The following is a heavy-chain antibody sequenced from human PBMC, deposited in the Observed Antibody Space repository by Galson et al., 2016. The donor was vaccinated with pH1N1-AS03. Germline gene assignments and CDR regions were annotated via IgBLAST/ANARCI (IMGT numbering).Heavy chain of an antibody. J-gene: IGHJ4*02. Sequence: SLRLSCAASGFTLSTYWMNWVRQVPGKRLEWIANVKQDGSEKHYVGSVRGRFTISRDNAKNSLYLQMNTLRVDDTAIYYCATSGSYRFDYWGQGALVTVSS. V-gene: IGHV3-7*01. CDR3: ATSGSYRFDY. CDR1: GFTLSTYW. CDR2: VKQDGSEK. D-gene: IGHD1-26*01.